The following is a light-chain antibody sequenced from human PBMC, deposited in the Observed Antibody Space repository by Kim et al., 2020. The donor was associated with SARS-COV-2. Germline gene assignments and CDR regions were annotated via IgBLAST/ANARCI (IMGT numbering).Light chain of an antibody. V-gene: IGKV3-11*01. J-gene: IGKJ4*01. Sequence: LFPGERATLSCKASHNVDISLAWYQQTPGQAPRLLIYDAAIRAAGIPDRFSASGSGTDFTLTIGSLAPEDFYYCQQRGNWPPALTFGGGTKVDIK. CDR1: HNVDIS. CDR2: DAA. CDR3: QQRGNWPPALT.